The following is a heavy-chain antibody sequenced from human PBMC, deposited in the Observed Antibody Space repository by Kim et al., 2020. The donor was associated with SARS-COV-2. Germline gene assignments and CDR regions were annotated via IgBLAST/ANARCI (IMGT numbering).Heavy chain of an antibody. CDR2: INAYNGNT. Sequence: ASVKVSCKASGYTFTGYCINWVRQAPGQGLEWMGWINAYNGNTNYAQKLQGRVTMTTDTSTSTAYMELRRLRSDDTAVYYCARFACKGSVGQPYYFDYWGQGTLVTVSS. J-gene: IGHJ4*02. CDR1: GYTFTGYC. D-gene: IGHD1-1*01. CDR3: ARFACKGSVGQPYYFDY. V-gene: IGHV1-18*04.